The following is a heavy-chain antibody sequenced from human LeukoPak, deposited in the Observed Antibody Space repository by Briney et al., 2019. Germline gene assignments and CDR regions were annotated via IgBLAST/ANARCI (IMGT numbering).Heavy chain of an antibody. Sequence: PSETLSLTCTVSGGSISSGGYYWSWIRQHPGKGLEWIGYIYYSGSTYYNPSLKSRVTISVDTSKNQFSLKLSSVTAADTAVYYCARASRQLVRKYGMDVWGQGTTVTVPS. J-gene: IGHJ6*02. CDR1: GGSISSGGYY. CDR3: ARASRQLVRKYGMDV. V-gene: IGHV4-31*03. CDR2: IYYSGST. D-gene: IGHD6-13*01.